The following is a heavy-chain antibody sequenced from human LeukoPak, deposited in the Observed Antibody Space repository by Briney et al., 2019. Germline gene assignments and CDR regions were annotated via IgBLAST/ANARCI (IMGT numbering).Heavy chain of an antibody. V-gene: IGHV4-34*01. CDR3: ARVPLSYCSGGSCYSDDY. CDR1: GGSFSGYY. CDR2: INHSGST. J-gene: IGHJ4*02. Sequence: SETLSLTCAVYGGSFSGYYWSWIRQPPGKGLEWIGEINHSGSTNYNPSLKSRVTISVDTSKNQFSLKLSSVTAADTVVYYCARVPLSYCSGGSCYSDDYWGQGTLVTVSS. D-gene: IGHD2-15*01.